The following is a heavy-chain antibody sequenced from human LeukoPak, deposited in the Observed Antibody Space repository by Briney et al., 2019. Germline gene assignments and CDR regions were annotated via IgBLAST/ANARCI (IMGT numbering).Heavy chain of an antibody. Sequence: SETLSLTCTVSGGSMSSRYWSWIRQPPGKGLEWIGYVYYSGTTNSNPSLKSRVTISEDTSKNQLSLNLTSVTAADTAVYYCARHDSRGYVFEFWGQGSMVTVSS. J-gene: IGHJ3*01. D-gene: IGHD3-22*01. CDR1: GGSMSSRY. V-gene: IGHV4-59*08. CDR2: VYYSGTT. CDR3: ARHDSRGYVFEF.